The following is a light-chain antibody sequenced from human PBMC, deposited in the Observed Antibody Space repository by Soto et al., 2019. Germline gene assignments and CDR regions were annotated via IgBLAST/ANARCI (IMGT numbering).Light chain of an antibody. J-gene: IGLJ2*01. CDR1: TSDVGGYNY. CDR2: EVS. V-gene: IGLV2-14*01. Sequence: QSALTQPASVSGSPGQSITISCTGTTSDVGGYNYVSWYQHHPGKAPKPMIYEVSNRPSGVSNRFSGSKSGNTASLTISGLQAEDEADYHCSSYTSSSTLLFGGGTKLTVL. CDR3: SSYTSSSTLL.